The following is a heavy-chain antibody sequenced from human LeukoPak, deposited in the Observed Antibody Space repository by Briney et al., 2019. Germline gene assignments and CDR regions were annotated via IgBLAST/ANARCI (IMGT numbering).Heavy chain of an antibody. CDR1: GFTFSSYA. D-gene: IGHD3-10*01. Sequence: PGGSLRLSCAASGFTFSSYAMHWVRQAPGKGLEWVAVISYDGSNKYYADSVKGRFTISRDNSKNTLYLQMNSLRAEDTAVYYCARSPYYGSGSYWYYFDYWGQGILVTVSS. CDR2: ISYDGSNK. V-gene: IGHV3-30*04. CDR3: ARSPYYGSGSYWYYFDY. J-gene: IGHJ4*02.